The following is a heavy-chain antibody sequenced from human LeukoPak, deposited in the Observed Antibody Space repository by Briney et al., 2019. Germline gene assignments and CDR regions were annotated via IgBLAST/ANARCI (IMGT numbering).Heavy chain of an antibody. V-gene: IGHV4-39*01. J-gene: IGHJ5*02. CDR2: IYYSGST. D-gene: IGHD3-22*01. CDR1: GGSISSSSYS. Sequence: NPSETLSLTCTVSGGSISSSSYSWGWIRQPPGKGLEWIGSIYYSGSTYYNPSLKSRVIISVDTSKNQFSLKLSSETAADTAVYYCARHSSMRGPITPWGQGTLVTVSS. CDR3: ARHSSMRGPITP.